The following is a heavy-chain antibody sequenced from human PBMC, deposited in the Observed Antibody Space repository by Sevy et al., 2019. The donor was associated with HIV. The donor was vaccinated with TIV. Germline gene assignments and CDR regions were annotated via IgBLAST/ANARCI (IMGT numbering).Heavy chain of an antibody. D-gene: IGHD2-2*01. V-gene: IGHV3-30-3*01. J-gene: IGHJ4*02. CDR1: GFTFSDYA. CDR2: ISYDGINK. Sequence: GWSLRLSCAASGFTFSDYAMHWVRHTQGKGLEWVAVISYDGINKNYADSVKGRFTLSRDNSKNTLSLQMNSPRTEDTAVYYCARDRSTRWINYYFDYWGQGTLVTVSS. CDR3: ARDRSTRWINYYFDY.